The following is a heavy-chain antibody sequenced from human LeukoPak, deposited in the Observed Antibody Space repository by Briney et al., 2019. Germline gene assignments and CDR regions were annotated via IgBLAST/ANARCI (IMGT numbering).Heavy chain of an antibody. D-gene: IGHD5-24*01. J-gene: IGHJ3*01. CDR1: GINFNNYG. CDR3: AKDIQLST. CDR2: ISYDGSNK. Sequence: GGSLRISCAAPGINFNNYGIHWVRQAPGKGLEWVAVISYDGSNKYYADSVKGRFTISRDNSKNTLSLQMNSLRVEDTAMYFCAKDIQLSTWGLGTMVTVSS. V-gene: IGHV3-30*18.